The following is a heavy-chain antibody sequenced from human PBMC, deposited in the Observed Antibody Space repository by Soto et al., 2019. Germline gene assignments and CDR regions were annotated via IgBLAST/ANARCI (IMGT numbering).Heavy chain of an antibody. CDR3: ARGGYFDSSNYLAY. CDR1: GYTFTSYG. J-gene: IGHJ4*02. CDR2: INPGNGNT. V-gene: IGHV1-3*01. D-gene: IGHD3-22*01. Sequence: GASVKVSCKASGYTFTSYGINWVCQAPGRGLEWMGWINPGNGNTKYSQQFQGRVIIDRDTSASTAYMELSSLRSEDTAVYHCARGGYFDSSNYLAYWGLGTLVTVSS.